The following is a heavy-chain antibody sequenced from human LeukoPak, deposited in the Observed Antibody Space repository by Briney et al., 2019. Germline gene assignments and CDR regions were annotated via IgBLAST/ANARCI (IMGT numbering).Heavy chain of an antibody. CDR1: VGTLSSYA. V-gene: IGHV1-69*05. CDR2: IIPIFGTA. J-gene: IGHJ3*02. D-gene: IGHD5-24*01. CDR3: ARDVGYNKYDAFDI. Sequence: SVKVSCKASVGTLSSYAISWVRQAPGQGLEWMGGIIPIFGTANYAQKFQGRVTITTDESTSTAYMELSSLRSEDTAVYYCARDVGYNKYDAFDIWGQGTMVTVSS.